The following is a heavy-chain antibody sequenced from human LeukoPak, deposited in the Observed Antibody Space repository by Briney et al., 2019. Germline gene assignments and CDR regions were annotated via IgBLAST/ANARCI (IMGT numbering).Heavy chain of an antibody. CDR3: TKGRGPIVAARGSWFDP. D-gene: IGHD1-26*01. CDR1: GFIFSSYA. CDR2: ISGSGGST. Sequence: PGGSRRLSCAASGFIFSSYAMSWVRQAPGKGLEWVSSISGSGGSTFYADSVKGRFTISRDNSKNTLYLKTNSLRAEDTAVYYCTKGRGPIVAARGSWFDPWGQGTLVTVSS. V-gene: IGHV3-23*01. J-gene: IGHJ5*02.